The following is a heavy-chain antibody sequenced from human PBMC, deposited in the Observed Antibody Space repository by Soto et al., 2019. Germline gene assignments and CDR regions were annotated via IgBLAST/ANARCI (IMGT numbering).Heavy chain of an antibody. CDR1: GGSINVNTYY. V-gene: IGHV4-39*01. J-gene: IGHJ3*02. CDR2: VYYSGST. Sequence: QLQLQESGPGLVKPSETLSLTCFVSGGSINVNTYYWGWIRQAPGKGLEWIGNVYYSGSTNYNPSRKSRVTISIDTSKNQFSLKLSSVTAAETAVYYCARRGTTGYCSGDTCYSGALDIWGQGTMVTVSS. CDR3: ARRGTTGYCSGDTCYSGALDI. D-gene: IGHD2-15*01.